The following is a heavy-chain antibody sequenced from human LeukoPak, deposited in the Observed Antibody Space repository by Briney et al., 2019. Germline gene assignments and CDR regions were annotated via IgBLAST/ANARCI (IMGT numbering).Heavy chain of an antibody. V-gene: IGHV1-8*01. J-gene: IGHJ3*02. Sequence: ASVKVSCKASGYTFTSYDINWVRQATGQGLEWMGWMNPIRGYTGFAQKFQGRVTMTGNTAISTAYMELSSLRSEDAAVYYCARGNRLYTSSWSALAFDIWGQGTMVTVSS. CDR3: ARGNRLYTSSWSALAFDI. CDR1: GYTFTSYD. CDR2: MNPIRGYT. D-gene: IGHD6-13*01.